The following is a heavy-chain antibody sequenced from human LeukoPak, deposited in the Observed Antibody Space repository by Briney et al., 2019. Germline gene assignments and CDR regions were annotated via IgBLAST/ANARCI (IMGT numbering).Heavy chain of an antibody. V-gene: IGHV4-34*01. Sequence: SETLSLTCAVYGGSFSGYYWSWIRQPPGKGLEWIGEINHSGSTNYNPSLKSRVTISVDTSKNQFSLKLSSVTAADTAVYYCARGGPYXYLAYCGGDCYSRLYYFDYWGQGTLVTV. CDR3: ARGGPYXYLAYCGGDCYSRLYYFDY. CDR2: INHSGST. J-gene: IGHJ4*02. D-gene: IGHD2-21*02. CDR1: GGSFSGYY.